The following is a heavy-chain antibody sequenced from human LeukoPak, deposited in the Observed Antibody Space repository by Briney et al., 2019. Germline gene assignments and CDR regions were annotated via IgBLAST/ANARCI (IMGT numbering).Heavy chain of an antibody. J-gene: IGHJ5*02. D-gene: IGHD3-3*01. Sequence: SETLSLTCTVSGGSISSYYWSWIRQPPGKGLEWIGYIYYSGSTNYNPSLKSRVTISVDTSKNQFSLKLSSVTAADTAVYYCARHRGRYYDFWSGPNWFDPWGQGTLVTVSS. CDR1: GGSISSYY. CDR3: ARHRGRYYDFWSGPNWFDP. V-gene: IGHV4-59*08. CDR2: IYYSGST.